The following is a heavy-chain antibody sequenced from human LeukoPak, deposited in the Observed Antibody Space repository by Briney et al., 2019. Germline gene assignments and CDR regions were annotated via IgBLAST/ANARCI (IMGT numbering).Heavy chain of an antibody. D-gene: IGHD5-12*01. V-gene: IGHV3-48*04. CDR3: ARPLGSIVATSGGYYYGMDV. J-gene: IGHJ6*02. Sequence: GGSLRLSCAAYGFTFSTYSIKWVRQAPGKGLEWVSYISSSSSTIYYADSVKGRFTISRDNARNSLYMQMNSLRAEDTAVYYCARPLGSIVATSGGYYYGMDVWGQGTTVTVSS. CDR2: ISSSSSTI. CDR1: GFTFSTYS.